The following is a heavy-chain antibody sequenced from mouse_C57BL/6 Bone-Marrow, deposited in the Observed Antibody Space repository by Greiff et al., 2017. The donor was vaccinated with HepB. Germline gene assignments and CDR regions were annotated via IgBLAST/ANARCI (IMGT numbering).Heavy chain of an antibody. Sequence: VKLMESGAELARPGASVKLSCKASGYTFTSYGISWVKQRTGQGLEWIGEIYPRSGNTYYNEKFKGKATLTADKSSSTAYMELRSLTSEDSAVYFCARLYGYGSSYPWYFDVWGTGTTVTVSS. V-gene: IGHV1-81*01. CDR3: ARLYGYGSSYPWYFDV. CDR2: IYPRSGNT. CDR1: GYTFTSYG. J-gene: IGHJ1*03. D-gene: IGHD1-1*01.